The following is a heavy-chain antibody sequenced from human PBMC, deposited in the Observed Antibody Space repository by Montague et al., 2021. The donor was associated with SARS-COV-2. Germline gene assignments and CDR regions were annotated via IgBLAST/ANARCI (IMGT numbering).Heavy chain of an antibody. J-gene: IGHJ6*02. CDR3: ARVRYYGSGTSLGMDV. D-gene: IGHD3-10*01. V-gene: IGHV4-34*01. CDR2: INHSGST. Sequence: SETLSLTCTVSGGSFSGYYWSWIRQPPGTGLEWIWEINHSGSTNYNPSLKSRVNISVDTSKNQFSLKLSSVTAADTAVYYCARVRYYGSGTSLGMDVWGQGTTVTVSS. CDR1: GGSFSGYY.